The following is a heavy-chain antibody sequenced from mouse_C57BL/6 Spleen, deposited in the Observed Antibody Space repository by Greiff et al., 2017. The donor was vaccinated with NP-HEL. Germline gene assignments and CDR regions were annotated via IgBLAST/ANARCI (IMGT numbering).Heavy chain of an antibody. J-gene: IGHJ3*01. V-gene: IGHV1-15*01. CDR1: GYTFTDYD. D-gene: IGHD4-1*02. Sequence: VQLQQSGAELVRPGASVTLSCKASGYTFTDYDMHWVKQTPVHGLEWIGAIDPETGGTAYNQKLKGKAILTADNTSSTAYMELRSLTSEDSAVYYCTRARATGFAYWGQGTLVTVSA. CDR3: TRARATGFAY. CDR2: IDPETGGT.